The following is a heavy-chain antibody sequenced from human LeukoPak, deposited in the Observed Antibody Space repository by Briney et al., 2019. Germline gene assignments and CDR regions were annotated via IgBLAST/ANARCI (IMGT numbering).Heavy chain of an antibody. CDR3: ARGRPALTRGSVYYYDSSEGYYYDD. Sequence: TSETLSLTCTVSGGSISSYYWSWIRQPPGKGLEWIGYIYYSGSTNHNPSLKSRVCISVDTSKNQFSLKLSSVTAADTAVYYCARGRPALTRGSVYYYDSSEGYYYDDWGQGTLVTVSS. D-gene: IGHD3-22*01. CDR2: IYYSGST. J-gene: IGHJ4*02. CDR1: GGSISSYY. V-gene: IGHV4-59*01.